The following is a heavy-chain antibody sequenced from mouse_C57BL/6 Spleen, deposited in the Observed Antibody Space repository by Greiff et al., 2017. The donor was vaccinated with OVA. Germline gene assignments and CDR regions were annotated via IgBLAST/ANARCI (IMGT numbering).Heavy chain of an antibody. J-gene: IGHJ1*03. Sequence: QVQLQQPGAELVRPGSSVKLSCKASGYTFTSYWMHWVKQRPIQGLEWIGNIDPSDSETHYNQKFKDKATLTVDKSSSTAYMQLSSLTSEDSAVYYCARLPYYDGSSYGYFDVWGTGTTVTVSS. CDR3: ARLPYYDGSSYGYFDV. V-gene: IGHV1-52*01. D-gene: IGHD1-1*01. CDR1: GYTFTSYW. CDR2: IDPSDSET.